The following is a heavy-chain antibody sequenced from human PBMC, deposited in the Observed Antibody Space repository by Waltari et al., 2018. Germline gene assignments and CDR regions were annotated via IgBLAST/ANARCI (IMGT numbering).Heavy chain of an antibody. CDR2: IKQDGREQ. D-gene: IGHD2-21*02. CDR1: GFTFSSYW. Sequence: EVQLVESGGGLVQPGGSLRLSCAASGFTFSSYWMSWVRQAPGKGLEWVANIKQDGREQYVVYAVKCRFTISRDNSKNSLYLQMNSLRAEDTAVYYCAGGPMVTKTVPWGYYYYGMDVWGQGTTVTVSS. V-gene: IGHV3-7*01. J-gene: IGHJ6*02. CDR3: AGGPMVTKTVPWGYYYYGMDV.